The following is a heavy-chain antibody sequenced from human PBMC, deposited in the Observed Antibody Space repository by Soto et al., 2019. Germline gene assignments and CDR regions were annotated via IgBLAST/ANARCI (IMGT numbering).Heavy chain of an antibody. D-gene: IGHD1-26*01. CDR2: IFYSGST. CDR3: ARDGKVSGSATHWFDP. Sequence: SDTLSLTCTVSGGSLSNYYWSWIRQPPGKGLEWIGCIFYSGSTNYSPSLRSRVTISVDTSKNQFSLELSSVTAADTAVYYCARDGKVSGSATHWFDPWGQGTLVTVSS. V-gene: IGHV4-59*01. J-gene: IGHJ5*02. CDR1: GGSLSNYY.